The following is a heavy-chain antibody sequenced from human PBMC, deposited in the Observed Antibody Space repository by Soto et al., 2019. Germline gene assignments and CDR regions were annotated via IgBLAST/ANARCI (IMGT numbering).Heavy chain of an antibody. Sequence: SVKVSCKASGGTFRSYASRWVRQAPGQGVEGMGGIIPIFGTANYAQKFQGRVTITRDTSASTAYMELSSLRSEDTAVYYCASGCSSTSCLRNDYYYYYYMDVWGKGTTVTVSS. CDR1: GGTFRSYA. CDR2: IIPIFGTA. V-gene: IGHV1-69*05. CDR3: ASGCSSTSCLRNDYYYYYYMDV. J-gene: IGHJ6*03. D-gene: IGHD2-2*01.